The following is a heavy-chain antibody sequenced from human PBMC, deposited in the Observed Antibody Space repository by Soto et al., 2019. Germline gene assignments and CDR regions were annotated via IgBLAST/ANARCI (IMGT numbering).Heavy chain of an antibody. CDR2: INPNSGGT. D-gene: IGHD5-12*01. V-gene: IGHV1-2*04. J-gene: IGHJ4*02. CDR3: ARDSGDGYTYSPLDY. Sequence: QVQLVQSGAEVKKPGASVKVSCKASGYTFTGYYMHWVRQAPGQGLEWMGWINPNSGGTNYAQKFQGWVTMTRDTSISTAYMELSRLRSDDTAVYYCARDSGDGYTYSPLDYWCQGTLVTVSS. CDR1: GYTFTGYY.